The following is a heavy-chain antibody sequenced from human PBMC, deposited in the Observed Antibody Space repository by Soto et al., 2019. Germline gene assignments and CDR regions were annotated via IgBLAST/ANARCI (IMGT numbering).Heavy chain of an antibody. CDR3: AKVRITMVRGVIKSFSFDY. Sequence: PGGSLRLSCAASGFTFSSYAMSWVRQAPGKGLEWVSAISGSGGSTYYADSVKGRFTIPRDNSKNTLYLQMNSLRAEDTAVYYCAKVRITMVRGVIKSFSFDYWGQGTLVTVSS. D-gene: IGHD3-10*01. CDR2: ISGSGGST. CDR1: GFTFSSYA. J-gene: IGHJ4*02. V-gene: IGHV3-23*01.